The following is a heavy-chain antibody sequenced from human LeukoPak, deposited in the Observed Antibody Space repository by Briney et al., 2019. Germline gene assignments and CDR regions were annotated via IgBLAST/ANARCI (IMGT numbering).Heavy chain of an antibody. J-gene: IGHJ4*02. CDR2: INPNSGGT. CDR3: ARVLRYFDWPDY. V-gene: IGHV1-2*04. CDR1: GYTFTGYY. D-gene: IGHD3-9*01. Sequence: ASVKVSCKASGYTFTGYYMHWARQAPGQGLEWMGWINPNSGGTNYAQKFQGWVTMTRDTSISTAYMELSRLRSDDTAVYYCARVLRYFDWPDYWGQGTLVTVSS.